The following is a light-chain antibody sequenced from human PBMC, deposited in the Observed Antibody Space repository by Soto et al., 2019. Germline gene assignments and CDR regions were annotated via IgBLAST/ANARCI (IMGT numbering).Light chain of an antibody. CDR3: ETWDSNTV. Sequence: QSVLTQSSSASASLGSSVKLTCTLSSGHSSYIIAWHQQQPGKAPRYLMKLEGSGSYNKGSGVPDRFSGSSSGADHYLTISNLQSEDEADYYCETWDSNTVFGGGTKLTVL. CDR1: SGHSSYI. J-gene: IGLJ2*01. V-gene: IGLV4-60*03. CDR2: LEGSGSY.